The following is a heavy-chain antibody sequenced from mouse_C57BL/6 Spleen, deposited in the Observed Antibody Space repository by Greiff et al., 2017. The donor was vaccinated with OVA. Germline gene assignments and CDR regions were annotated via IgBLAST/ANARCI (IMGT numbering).Heavy chain of an antibody. CDR3: TRGGCDYPYAMDY. Sequence: QVQLQQSGAELVRPGASVTLSCKASGYTFTDYEMHWVKQTPVHGLEWIGAIDPETGGTAYNQKFKGKAILTADKSSSTAYMELRSLTSEDSAVYYSTRGGCDYPYAMDYWGQGTSVTVSS. J-gene: IGHJ4*01. D-gene: IGHD2-4*01. V-gene: IGHV1-15*01. CDR2: IDPETGGT. CDR1: GYTFTDYE.